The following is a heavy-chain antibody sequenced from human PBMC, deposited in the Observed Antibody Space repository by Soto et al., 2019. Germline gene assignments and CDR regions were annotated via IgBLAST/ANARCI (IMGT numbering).Heavy chain of an antibody. Sequence: GSSGKVSCKASGGTFSSYAISWVRQAPGQGLEWMGGIIPIFGTANYAQKLQGRVTITADESTSTAYMELSSLRSEGTAVYYCARHLVSDYGGSGYLPFALWGRRNLVTVSS. CDR1: GGTFSSYA. CDR2: IIPIFGTA. CDR3: ARHLVSDYGGSGYLPFAL. D-gene: IGHD3-22*01. J-gene: IGHJ2*01. V-gene: IGHV1-69*13.